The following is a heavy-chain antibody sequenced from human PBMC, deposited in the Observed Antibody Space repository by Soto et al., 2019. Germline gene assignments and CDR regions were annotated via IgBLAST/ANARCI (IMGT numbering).Heavy chain of an antibody. CDR1: GITYSTYA. D-gene: IGHD5-12*01. J-gene: IGHJ5*02. CDR3: ASAISGYVT. Sequence: QVHLVQSGAEVKHPGASVRVSCKASGITYSTYAIHWVRQAPGQGLEWMGWINAGEGYTRYSQDFQGRVTLTTVTSASTTYMALSTLTFEDTAVYYCASAISGYVTWGQGTQVTVSS. V-gene: IGHV1-3*01. CDR2: INAGEGYT.